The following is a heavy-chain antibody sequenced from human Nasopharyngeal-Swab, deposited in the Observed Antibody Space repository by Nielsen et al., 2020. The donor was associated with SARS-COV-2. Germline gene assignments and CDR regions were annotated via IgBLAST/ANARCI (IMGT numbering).Heavy chain of an antibody. Sequence: ASVKVSCKASGYTFTSYAMHWVRQAPGQRLEWMGWINAGNGNTKYSQKFQGRVTITRDTSASTAYMELSSLRSEDTAVYYCARDYYSYGQYYYYYMDVWGKGTTVTASS. CDR1: GYTFTSYA. CDR2: INAGNGNT. CDR3: ARDYYSYGQYYYYYMDV. D-gene: IGHD5-18*01. V-gene: IGHV1-3*01. J-gene: IGHJ6*03.